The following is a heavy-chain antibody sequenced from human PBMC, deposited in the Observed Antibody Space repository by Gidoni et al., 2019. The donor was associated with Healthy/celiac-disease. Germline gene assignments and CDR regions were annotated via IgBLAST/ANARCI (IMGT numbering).Heavy chain of an antibody. V-gene: IGHV4-39*01. J-gene: IGHJ4*02. CDR2: IYYSGST. Sequence: QLQLQESGPGLVKPSETLSLTCTVSGGSISSSSYYWGWIRQPPGKGLEWIGSIYYSGSTYYNPSLKSRVTISVDTSKNQFSLKLSSVTAADTAVYYCARQYRTMVRGVSGFDYWGQGTLVTVSS. CDR3: ARQYRTMVRGVSGFDY. CDR1: GGSISSSSYY. D-gene: IGHD3-10*01.